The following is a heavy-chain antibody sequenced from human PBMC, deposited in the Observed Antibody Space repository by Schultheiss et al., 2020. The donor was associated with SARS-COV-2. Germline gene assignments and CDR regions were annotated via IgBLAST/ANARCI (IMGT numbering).Heavy chain of an antibody. J-gene: IGHJ5*02. Sequence: GGSLRLSCAASGFTFSSYAMSWVRQAPGKGLEWVSGISGSGGSTYYADSVKGRFTISRDNAKNSLYLQMNSLRAEDTAVYYCARGEGAGWFDPWGQGTLVTVSS. D-gene: IGHD1-26*01. CDR2: ISGSGGST. V-gene: IGHV3-23*01. CDR3: ARGEGAGWFDP. CDR1: GFTFSSYA.